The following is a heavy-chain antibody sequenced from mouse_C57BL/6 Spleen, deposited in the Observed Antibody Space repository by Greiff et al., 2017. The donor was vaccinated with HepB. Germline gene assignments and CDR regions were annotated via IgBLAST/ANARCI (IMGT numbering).Heavy chain of an antibody. V-gene: IGHV1-64*01. J-gene: IGHJ2*01. CDR2: IHPNSGST. CDR1: GYTFTSYW. CDR3: ATIYYGKKDYFDY. D-gene: IGHD2-1*01. Sequence: QVQLQQPGAELVKPGASLKLSCKASGYTFTSYWMHWVKQRPGQGLEWIGMIHPNSGSTNYNEKFKSKATLTVDKSSSTAYMQLSSLTSEDSAVYYCATIYYGKKDYFDYWGQGTTLTVSS.